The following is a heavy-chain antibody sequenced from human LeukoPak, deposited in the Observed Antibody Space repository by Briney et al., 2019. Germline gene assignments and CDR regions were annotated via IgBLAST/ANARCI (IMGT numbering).Heavy chain of an antibody. CDR2: INPNSGGT. J-gene: IGHJ4*02. CDR1: GYTFTGYY. D-gene: IGHD6-19*01. CDR3: ARVAITVAGRLDQRLGMTYYFDY. Sequence: ASVKVSCKASGYTFTGYYMHWVRQAPGQGLEWMGWINPNSGGTNYAQKFQGRVTMTRDTSISTAYMELYRLKSDDTAVYYCARVAITVAGRLDQRLGMTYYFDYWGQGTLVTVSS. V-gene: IGHV1-2*02.